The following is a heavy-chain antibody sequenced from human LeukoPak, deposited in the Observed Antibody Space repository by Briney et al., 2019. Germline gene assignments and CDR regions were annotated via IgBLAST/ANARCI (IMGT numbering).Heavy chain of an antibody. J-gene: IGHJ4*02. V-gene: IGHV4-38-2*01. CDR1: GYSISSGYY. D-gene: IGHD7-27*01. CDR2: IYHSGST. CDR3: AQTGNFDY. Sequence: SETLSLTCAVSGYSISSGYYWGWIRQPPGKGLEWIGSIYHSGSTYYNPSLKSRVTISVDTSKNQFSLKLSSVTAADTAVYYCAQTGNFDYWGQGTLVTVSP.